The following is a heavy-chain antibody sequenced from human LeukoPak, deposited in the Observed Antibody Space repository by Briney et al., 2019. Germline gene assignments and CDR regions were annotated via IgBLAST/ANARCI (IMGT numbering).Heavy chain of an antibody. V-gene: IGHV1-2*02. CDR1: GYTFTGYY. CDR2: INPNSGDT. Sequence: ASVKVSCKASGYTFTGYYMHWVRQAPGQGLEWMGWINPNSGDTKIALKFQGRVTMTRDTSISTAYMELSSLISDDTAVYYCARGPNYYDSSGFHYRDWGQGTLVTVSS. D-gene: IGHD3-22*01. J-gene: IGHJ4*02. CDR3: ARGPNYYDSSGFHYRD.